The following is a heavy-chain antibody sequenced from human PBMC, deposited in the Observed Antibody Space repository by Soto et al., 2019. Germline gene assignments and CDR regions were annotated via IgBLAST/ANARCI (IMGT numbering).Heavy chain of an antibody. J-gene: IGHJ6*02. CDR2: ISYDGSNK. CDR3: AKDLGPQLSNYGMDV. Sequence: QVQLVESGGGVVQPGRSLRLSCAASGFTFSSYGMHWVRQAPGKGLEWVAVISYDGSNKYYADSVKGRFTISRDNSKNMLYLQMNSLRAEDTAVYYCAKDLGPQLSNYGMDVWGQGTTVTVSS. V-gene: IGHV3-30*18. CDR1: GFTFSSYG. D-gene: IGHD1-1*01.